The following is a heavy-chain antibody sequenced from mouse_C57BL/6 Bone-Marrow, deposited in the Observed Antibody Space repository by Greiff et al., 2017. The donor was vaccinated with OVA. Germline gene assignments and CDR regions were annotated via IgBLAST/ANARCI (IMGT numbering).Heavy chain of an antibody. CDR2: ISSGSSTI. V-gene: IGHV5-17*01. CDR1: GFTFSDYG. CDR3: ARSEDYAMDY. Sequence: EVKLQESGGGLVKPGGSLKLSCAASGFTFSDYGMHWVRQAPEKGLEWVAYISSGSSTIYYADTVKGRFTISRDNAKNTLFLQMTSLRSEDTAMYYCARSEDYAMDYWGQGTSVTVSS. J-gene: IGHJ4*01.